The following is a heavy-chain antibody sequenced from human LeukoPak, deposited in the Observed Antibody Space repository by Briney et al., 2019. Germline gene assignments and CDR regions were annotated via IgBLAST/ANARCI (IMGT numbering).Heavy chain of an antibody. CDR3: ARVYSSSWYSVFDI. D-gene: IGHD6-13*01. V-gene: IGHV3-64*01. Sequence: PVGSLRLSCAASGFTFSSYAMHWVRQAPGKGLEYVSAISSNGGSTYYANSLKGRFTISRDNSKNTLYLQMGSLRAEDVAVYYCARVYSSSWYSVFDIWGQGTMVTVSS. J-gene: IGHJ3*02. CDR2: ISSNGGST. CDR1: GFTFSSYA.